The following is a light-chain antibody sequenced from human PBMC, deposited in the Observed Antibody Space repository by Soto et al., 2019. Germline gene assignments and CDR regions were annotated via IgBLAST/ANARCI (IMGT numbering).Light chain of an antibody. CDR2: GAS. J-gene: IGKJ1*01. Sequence: EIGLTQSPGPLSLSPGERATLSCRASQSVSSSYLAWYQQKPGQAPRLLPYGASSRATGIQDRFSGSGSGTDFTLTISSLEPDDFAVYYCQQYGSSPWTFGQGTKVELK. CDR1: QSVSSSY. CDR3: QQYGSSPWT. V-gene: IGKV3-20*01.